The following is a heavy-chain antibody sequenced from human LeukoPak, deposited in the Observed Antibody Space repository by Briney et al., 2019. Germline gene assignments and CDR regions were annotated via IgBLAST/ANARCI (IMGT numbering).Heavy chain of an antibody. J-gene: IGHJ4*02. V-gene: IGHV3-9*01. D-gene: IGHD1-26*01. Sequence: GGSLRLSCAASGFTFDDYAMHWVRQAPGKGLEWVSGISWNSGSIGYADSVKGRFTISRDNAKNSLYLQMNSLRAEDTALYYCAKGYSGSYHFPFDYWGQGTLVTVSS. CDR3: AKGYSGSYHFPFDY. CDR2: ISWNSGSI. CDR1: GFTFDDYA.